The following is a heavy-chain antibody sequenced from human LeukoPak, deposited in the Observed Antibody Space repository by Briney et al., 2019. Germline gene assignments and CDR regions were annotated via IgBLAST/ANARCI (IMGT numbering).Heavy chain of an antibody. Sequence: SETLSLTCTVSGGSISSYYWSWIRQPAGKGLEWTGRIYTSGSTNYNPSLKSRVTMSVDTSKNQFSLKLSSVTAADTAVYYCARDADYYDSSGPRFDFWGQGTLVTVSS. V-gene: IGHV4-4*07. CDR2: IYTSGST. CDR3: ARDADYYDSSGPRFDF. CDR1: GGSISSYY. D-gene: IGHD3-22*01. J-gene: IGHJ4*02.